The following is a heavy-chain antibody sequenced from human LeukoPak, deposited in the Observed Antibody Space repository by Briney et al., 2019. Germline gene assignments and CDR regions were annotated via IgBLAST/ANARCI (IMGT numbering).Heavy chain of an antibody. V-gene: IGHV1-69*06. CDR3: AARRRDGYNRA. CDR1: GYTFTSYG. J-gene: IGHJ4*02. D-gene: IGHD5-24*01. Sequence: GASVKVSCKASGYTFTSYGISWVRQAPGQGLEWMGRIIPIFGTANYAQKFQGRVTITADKSTSTAYMELSSLRSEDTAVYYCAARRRDGYNRAWGQGTLVTVSS. CDR2: IIPIFGTA.